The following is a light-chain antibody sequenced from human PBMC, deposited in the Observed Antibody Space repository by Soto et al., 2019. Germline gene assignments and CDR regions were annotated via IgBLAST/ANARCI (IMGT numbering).Light chain of an antibody. CDR2: GAS. Sequence: EIVLTQSPGTLSLSPGERATLSCRASQSVSSSYLAWYKQKPGQAPRLLIYGASSRATGIPDRFSGSGSGTDFTLTIRSLKPDDFATYYCQQYNTYSTFGQGTRLEIK. J-gene: IGKJ5*01. CDR1: QSVSSSY. V-gene: IGKV3-20*01. CDR3: QQYNTYST.